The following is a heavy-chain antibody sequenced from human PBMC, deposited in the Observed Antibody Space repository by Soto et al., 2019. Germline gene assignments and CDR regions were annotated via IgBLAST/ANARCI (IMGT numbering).Heavy chain of an antibody. V-gene: IGHV3-23*01. CDR1: GFTFSSYA. CDR2: ISGSGGST. D-gene: IGHD1-26*01. J-gene: IGHJ4*02. Sequence: EVQLLESGGGLVQPGGSLRLSCAASGFTFSSYAMSWVRQAPGKGLEWVSAISGSGGSTYYADSVKGRFTISRDNSKNTLYQQMNSLRAEDTAVYYCAKDKSSRWELSYFDYWGQGTLVTVSS. CDR3: AKDKSSRWELSYFDY.